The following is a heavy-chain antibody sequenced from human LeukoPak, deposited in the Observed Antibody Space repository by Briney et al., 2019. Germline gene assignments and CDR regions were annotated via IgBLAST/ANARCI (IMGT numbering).Heavy chain of an antibody. D-gene: IGHD5-18*01. Sequence: SGGSLRLSCAASGSTFSSYAMSWVRQAPGKGLEWVSAISGSGGSTYYADSVKGRFTISRDNSKNTLYLQMNSLRAEDTAVYYCAKVYVDTAIPYYFDYWGQGTLVTVSS. CDR1: GSTFSSYA. CDR2: ISGSGGST. CDR3: AKVYVDTAIPYYFDY. V-gene: IGHV3-23*01. J-gene: IGHJ4*02.